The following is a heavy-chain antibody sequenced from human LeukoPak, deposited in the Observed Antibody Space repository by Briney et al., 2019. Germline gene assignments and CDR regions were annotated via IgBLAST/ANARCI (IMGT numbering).Heavy chain of an antibody. CDR2: ISSSSSYI. Sequence: PGGSLRLSCAASGFTFSSYRMNWVRRAPGKGLECGSSISSSSSYIYYADSVKGRFTISRDNAKNSLYLQMNSLRAEDTAVYYCAREGSGVAGHFDYWGQGTLVTVSS. CDR3: AREGSGVAGHFDY. J-gene: IGHJ4*02. V-gene: IGHV3-21*01. CDR1: GFTFSSYR. D-gene: IGHD6-19*01.